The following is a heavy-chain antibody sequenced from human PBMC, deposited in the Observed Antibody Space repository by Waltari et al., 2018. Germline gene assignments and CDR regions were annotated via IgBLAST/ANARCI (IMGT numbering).Heavy chain of an antibody. CDR3: ATGPHSSSWAPDY. V-gene: IGHV1-24*01. Sequence: QVRLVQSGAEVKTPCASLKVSCRVSGYTLTRLSMHWGRQAPGKGLEGMGGFDPEDGETIYAQKFQGRVPMTEDTSTDTAYMELSSLRSEDTAVYYCATGPHSSSWAPDYWGQGTLVTVSS. J-gene: IGHJ4*02. CDR1: GYTLTRLS. D-gene: IGHD6-13*01. CDR2: FDPEDGET.